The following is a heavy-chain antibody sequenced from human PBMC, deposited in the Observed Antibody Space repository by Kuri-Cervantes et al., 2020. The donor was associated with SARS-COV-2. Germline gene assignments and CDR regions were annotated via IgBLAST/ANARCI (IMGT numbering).Heavy chain of an antibody. Sequence: ESLKISCAASGFTFSSFWMSWVRQAPGKGLEWVSAISGSGGSTYYADSVKGRFTISRDNSKNTLYLQMNSLRAEDTAVYYCAKPATVTTRYWFDPWGQGTLVTVSS. CDR1: GFTFSSFW. CDR3: AKPATVTTRYWFDP. J-gene: IGHJ5*02. D-gene: IGHD4-11*01. CDR2: ISGSGGST. V-gene: IGHV3-23*01.